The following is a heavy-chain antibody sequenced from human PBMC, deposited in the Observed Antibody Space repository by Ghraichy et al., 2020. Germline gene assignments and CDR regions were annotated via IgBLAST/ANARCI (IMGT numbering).Heavy chain of an antibody. V-gene: IGHV3-48*02. J-gene: IGHJ6*02. Sequence: WGSLRLSCVGSGFTLSSYSMNWVRQSPGKGLEWVSYITSSGRSIFYADSVKGRFTISRDNAQNSLSLQMNSLRDEDTAVYYCARGSRVVRFFYYDGMDVWGQGTTVTVSS. CDR2: ITSSGRSI. CDR1: GFTLSSYS. CDR3: ARGSRVVRFFYYDGMDV. D-gene: IGHD4-23*01.